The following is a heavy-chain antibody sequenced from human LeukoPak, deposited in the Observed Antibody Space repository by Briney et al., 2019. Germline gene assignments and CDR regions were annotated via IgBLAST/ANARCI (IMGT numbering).Heavy chain of an antibody. CDR2: ISGSGGST. CDR3: AKAEYCSGGSCYSAFDY. D-gene: IGHD2-15*01. Sequence: GGSLRLSCAASGFTFSSYAMSWVRQAPGKGLEWVSAISGSGGSTYYADSVKGRFTISRDNSKNTLYLQMNSLRAEDTAVYYCAKAEYCSGGSCYSAFDYWGQGTLVTVPS. J-gene: IGHJ4*02. V-gene: IGHV3-23*01. CDR1: GFTFSSYA.